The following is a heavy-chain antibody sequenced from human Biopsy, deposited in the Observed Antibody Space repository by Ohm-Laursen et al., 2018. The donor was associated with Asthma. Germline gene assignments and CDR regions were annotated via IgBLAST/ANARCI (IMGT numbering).Heavy chain of an antibody. CDR1: GFTFSSYG. J-gene: IGHJ4*02. D-gene: IGHD3-3*01. V-gene: IGHV3-23*01. CDR3: ASQSSGPDFWSGYYYFDY. CDR2: ISGSGGST. Sequence: SLRLSCTAPGFTFSSYGMHWVRQAPGKGLEWVSAISGSGGSTYYADSVKGRFTIPRDNSKNTLYLQMNSLRAEDTAVYYCASQSSGPDFWSGYYYFDYWGQGTLVTVSS.